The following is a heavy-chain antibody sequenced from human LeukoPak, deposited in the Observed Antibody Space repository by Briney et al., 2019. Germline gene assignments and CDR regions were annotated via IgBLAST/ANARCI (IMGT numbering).Heavy chain of an antibody. CDR1: GYTFTGYY. J-gene: IGHJ4*02. D-gene: IGHD4-17*01. CDR2: INPNSGGT. CDR3: ARKGLAPGDYLLDY. Sequence: ASVKVSCKASGYTFTGYYMHWVRLAPGQGLEWMGRINPNSGGTNYAQKFQGRVTMTRDTSISTAYMELSRLRSDDTAVYYCARKGLAPGDYLLDYWDQGTLVTVSS. V-gene: IGHV1-2*06.